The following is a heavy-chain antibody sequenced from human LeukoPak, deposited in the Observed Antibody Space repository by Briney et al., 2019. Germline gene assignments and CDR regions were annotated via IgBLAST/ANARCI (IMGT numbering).Heavy chain of an antibody. D-gene: IGHD3-3*01. CDR3: GREDTIFGDYGMDV. V-gene: IGHV3-7*01. CDR1: GFTFTNGW. Sequence: PGGSLRLSCAASGFTFTNGWMNWVRQAPGKGLEWVANINQNGGEKYYVDSVKARLPISRDNAKNWRNLQINSLGAEDRAVYSGGREDTIFGDYGMDVWGQGTTVTVSS. CDR2: INQNGGEK. J-gene: IGHJ6*02.